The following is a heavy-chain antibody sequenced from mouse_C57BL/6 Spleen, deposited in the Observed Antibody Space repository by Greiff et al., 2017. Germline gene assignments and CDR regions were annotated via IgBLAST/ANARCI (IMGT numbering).Heavy chain of an antibody. CDR3: ARWDYDYLFAY. D-gene: IGHD2-4*01. V-gene: IGHV1-78*01. CDR2: IYPRDGST. Sequence: VQVVESDAELVKPGASVKISCKVSGYTFTDHTIHWMKQRPEQGLAWIGYIYPRDGSTKYNEKFKGKATLTADKSSSTAYMQLNSLTSEDSAVYFCARWDYDYLFAYWGQGTLVTVSA. J-gene: IGHJ3*01. CDR1: GYTFTDHT.